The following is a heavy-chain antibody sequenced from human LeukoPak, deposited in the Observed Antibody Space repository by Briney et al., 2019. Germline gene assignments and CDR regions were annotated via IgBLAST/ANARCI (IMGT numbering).Heavy chain of an antibody. D-gene: IGHD2-15*01. V-gene: IGHV4-30-4*01. Sequence: PSETLSLTCTVSGGSISSGDYYWSWIRQPPGKGLEWIGYIYYSGSTYYNPSLKSRVTISVDTSKNQFSLKLSSVTAADTAVYYCARVDCSGGSCLNTFDYWGQGTLVTVSS. CDR2: IYYSGST. CDR1: GGSISSGDYY. CDR3: ARVDCSGGSCLNTFDY. J-gene: IGHJ4*02.